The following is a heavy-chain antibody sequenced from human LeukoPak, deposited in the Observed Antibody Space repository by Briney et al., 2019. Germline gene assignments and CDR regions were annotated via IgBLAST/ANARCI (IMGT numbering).Heavy chain of an antibody. V-gene: IGHV4-4*02. Sequence: SGTLSLTCAVSGGPISSSNWWSWVRQPPGKGLEWIGEIYHSGSTNYNPSLKSRVTISVDKSKNQFSLKLSSVTAADTAVYYCASVPDYDILTGYSPYYFDYWGQGTLVTVSS. CDR2: IYHSGST. CDR3: ASVPDYDILTGYSPYYFDY. CDR1: GGPISSSNW. J-gene: IGHJ4*02. D-gene: IGHD3-9*01.